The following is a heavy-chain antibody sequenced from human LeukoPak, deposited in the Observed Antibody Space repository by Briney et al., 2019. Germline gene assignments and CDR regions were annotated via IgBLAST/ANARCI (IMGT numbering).Heavy chain of an antibody. D-gene: IGHD6-13*01. J-gene: IGHJ3*02. CDR2: MSHDGTTE. CDR3: AKARRYSSYDAFDM. Sequence: GGSLRLSCAASGFTFRRFGMHWVRQAPGEGLEWVAVMSHDGTTEYYTDSVKGRFTISRDNSKNTVYLQMNSLRAEDTALYYCAKARRYSSYDAFDMWGQGTMVTVSS. CDR1: GFTFRRFG. V-gene: IGHV3-30*18.